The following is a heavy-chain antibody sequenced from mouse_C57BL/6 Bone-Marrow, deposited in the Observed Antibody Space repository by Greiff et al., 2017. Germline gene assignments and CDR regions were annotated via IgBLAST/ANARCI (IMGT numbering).Heavy chain of an antibody. V-gene: IGHV14-3*01. CDR2: IDPANGNT. J-gene: IGHJ1*03. CDR3: ARSLYDGYYGYFDV. D-gene: IGHD2-3*01. CDR1: GFNIKNTY. Sequence: DVKLVESVAELVRPGASVKLSCTASGFNIKNTYMHWVKQRPEQGLEWIGRIDPANGNTKYAPKFQGKATITADTSSNTAYLQLSSLTSEDTAIYYCARSLYDGYYGYFDVWGTGTTVTVSS.